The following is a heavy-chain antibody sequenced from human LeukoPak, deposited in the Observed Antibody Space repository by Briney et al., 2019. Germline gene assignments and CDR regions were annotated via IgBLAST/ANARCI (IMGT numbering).Heavy chain of an antibody. CDR1: GFTFSSYA. CDR3: ANLLSTNSGSGSPFEN. V-gene: IGHV3-23*01. Sequence: GGSLRLSCAASGFTFSSYAMTWVRQASGKGLEWVSAISGRGVSTYYADSVKGRFTISRDNSRNTLFLQMNSLRAEDTAVYYCANLLSTNSGSGSPFENWGQGTLVTVSS. D-gene: IGHD3-10*01. J-gene: IGHJ4*02. CDR2: ISGRGVST.